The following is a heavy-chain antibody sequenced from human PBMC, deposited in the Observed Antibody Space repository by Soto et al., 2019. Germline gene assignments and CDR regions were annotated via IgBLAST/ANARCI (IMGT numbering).Heavy chain of an antibody. V-gene: IGHV3-74*01. Sequence: EVQLVESGGGLVQPGGSLRLSCAASGFTFSTYWMNWVRQAPGTGLVCVSRIKSDGSTTSYADSVKGRFTISRDNAKNTLYLPMNRLRAEDTAMYYCGTGDYGGKNYWGQGTLVTVSS. J-gene: IGHJ4*02. D-gene: IGHD4-17*01. CDR1: GFTFSTYW. CDR3: GTGDYGGKNY. CDR2: IKSDGSTT.